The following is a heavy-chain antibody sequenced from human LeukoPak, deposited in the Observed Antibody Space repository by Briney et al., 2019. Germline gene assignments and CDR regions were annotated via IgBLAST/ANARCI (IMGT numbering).Heavy chain of an antibody. J-gene: IGHJ4*02. V-gene: IGHV4-59*08. CDR3: AGHHPRNTVDF. Sequence: SETLSLACTVSGGSISSYYWSWIRQPPGKGLEWIAYISDIGSINYNPSLKSRVTISLDTSKNQFSLELSSVTAADTAVYYCAGHHPRNTVDFWGQGTLVTVSS. D-gene: IGHD2/OR15-2a*01. CDR1: GGSISSYY. CDR2: ISDIGSI.